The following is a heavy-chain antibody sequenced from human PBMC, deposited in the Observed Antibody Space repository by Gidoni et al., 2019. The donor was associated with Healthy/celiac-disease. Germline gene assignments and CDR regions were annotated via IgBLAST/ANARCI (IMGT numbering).Heavy chain of an antibody. D-gene: IGHD4-17*01. CDR2: INPSGGST. CDR3: ASSTYGDDRRDAFDI. J-gene: IGHJ3*02. V-gene: IGHV1-46*01. CDR1: GYTFTSYY. Sequence: QVQLVQSGAEVKKPGASVQVSCKASGYTFTSYYMHWVRQALGQGLGGMGIINPSGGSTSYEQKFQGRVTMTRDTSTSTVDMELSSMRSEDTAVYYCASSTYGDDRRDAFDIWGQGTMVTVSS.